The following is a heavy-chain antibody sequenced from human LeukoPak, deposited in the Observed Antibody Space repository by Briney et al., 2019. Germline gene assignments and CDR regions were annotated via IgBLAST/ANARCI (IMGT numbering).Heavy chain of an antibody. Sequence: GASVKVSCKASGGTFSSYAISWVRQAPGQGLEWMGGIIPIFGTANYAQEFQGRVTITADESTSTAYMELSSLRSEDTAVYYCARPIKGYCSGGSCHYYYYYGMDVWGQGTTVTVSS. CDR3: ARPIKGYCSGGSCHYYYYYGMDV. J-gene: IGHJ6*02. CDR1: GGTFSSYA. D-gene: IGHD2-15*01. V-gene: IGHV1-69*01. CDR2: IIPIFGTA.